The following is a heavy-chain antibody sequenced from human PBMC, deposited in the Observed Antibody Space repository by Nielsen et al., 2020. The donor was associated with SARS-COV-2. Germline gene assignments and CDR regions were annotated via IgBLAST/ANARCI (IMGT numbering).Heavy chain of an antibody. CDR2: IKQDGSEK. Sequence: GGSLRLSCAASGFTFDDYAMHWVRQAPGKGLEWVANIKQDGSEKYYVDSVKGRFTISRDNAKNSLYLQMNSLRAEDTAVYYCARDPGGYYYYYGMDVWGQGTTVTVSS. CDR1: GFTFDDYA. J-gene: IGHJ6*02. V-gene: IGHV3-7*03. CDR3: ARDPGGYYYYYGMDV. D-gene: IGHD3-10*01.